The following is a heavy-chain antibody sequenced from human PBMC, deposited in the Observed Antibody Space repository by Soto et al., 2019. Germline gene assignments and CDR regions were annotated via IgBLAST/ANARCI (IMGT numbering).Heavy chain of an antibody. CDR1: GFTFSNYW. V-gene: IGHV3-7*01. D-gene: IGHD3-10*01. Sequence: EVQLVESGGGLVQPGRSLRLSCAASGFTFSNYWMSWVRQAPGKGLEWVANIRFDGGENYYVGSVKGRFTISRDNAKNSLYLQMNSLRAEDTAVYYCASGIFTKGRGVYDHWGQGTLVTVSS. J-gene: IGHJ4*02. CDR2: IRFDGGEN. CDR3: ASGIFTKGRGVYDH.